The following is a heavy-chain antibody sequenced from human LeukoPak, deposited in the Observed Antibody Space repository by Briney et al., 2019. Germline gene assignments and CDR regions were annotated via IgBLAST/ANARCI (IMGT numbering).Heavy chain of an antibody. CDR1: GFTFSSYT. Sequence: AGGSLRLSCAASGFTFSSYTMSWVRQAPGKGLVWVSRINSDGSSTSYADSVKGRFTISRDNAKNTLYLQMNSLRVEDTAVYYCARASDSGSSLDDWGQGTLVTVSS. D-gene: IGHD1-26*01. CDR3: ARASDSGSSLDD. CDR2: INSDGSST. J-gene: IGHJ4*02. V-gene: IGHV3-74*01.